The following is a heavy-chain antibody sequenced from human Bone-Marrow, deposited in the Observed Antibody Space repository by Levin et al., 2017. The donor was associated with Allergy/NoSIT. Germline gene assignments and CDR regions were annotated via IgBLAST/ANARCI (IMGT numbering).Heavy chain of an antibody. D-gene: IGHD4-17*01. J-gene: IGHJ6*03. Sequence: GGSLRLSCAASGFTFSSYAMSWVRQAPGKGLEWVSAISGSGGSTYYADSVKGRFTISRDNSKNTLYLQMNSLRAEDTAVYYCAKDPGGSTGNYYYYYYMDVWGKGTTVTVSS. CDR1: GFTFSSYA. V-gene: IGHV3-23*01. CDR2: ISGSGGST. CDR3: AKDPGGSTGNYYYYYYMDV.